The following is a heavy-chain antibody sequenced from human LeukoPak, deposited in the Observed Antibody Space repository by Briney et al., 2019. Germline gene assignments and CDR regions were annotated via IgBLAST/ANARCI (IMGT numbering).Heavy chain of an antibody. CDR2: ISAYNGNT. CDR1: GYAFRNYG. J-gene: IGHJ6*02. CDR3: ARDIRGATVSWYYGMDV. Sequence: VASVKVSCKTSGYAFRNYGVTWVRQAPGQGLEWVGWISAYNGNTNYAQSLQGRVTMTTDTSTSTAYMELRSLRSDDTALYYCARDIRGATVSWYYGMDVWGQGTTVTVSS. D-gene: IGHD1-26*01. V-gene: IGHV1-18*01.